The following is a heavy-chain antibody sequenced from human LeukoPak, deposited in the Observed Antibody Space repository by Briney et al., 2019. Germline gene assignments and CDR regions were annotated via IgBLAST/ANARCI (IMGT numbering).Heavy chain of an antibody. CDR3: ATDRGWRTSGYYLYYFEY. V-gene: IGHV3-7*01. J-gene: IGHJ4*02. D-gene: IGHD3-3*01. CDR1: GFTFSYYM. Sequence: GGSLRLSCEVSGFTFSYYMKTWVRQAPGEGLEWVANMRTDGSVPSYVDSVKGRFTISRDNAKSSLYLQMSSLRAEDTAVYYCATDRGWRTSGYYLYYFEYWGQGTLVTVSS. CDR2: MRTDGSVP.